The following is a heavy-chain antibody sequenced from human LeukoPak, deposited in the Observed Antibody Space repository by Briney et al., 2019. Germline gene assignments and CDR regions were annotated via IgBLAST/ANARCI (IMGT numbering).Heavy chain of an antibody. Sequence: GGSLRLSCAASGFTFSNYAMNWVRQAPGKGLEWVSYISSSGSTIYYADSVKGRFTISRDNAKNSLYLQMNSLRAEDTAVYYCARGLYDSSGYYYGAFDIWGQGTMVTVSS. D-gene: IGHD3-22*01. CDR1: GFTFSNYA. CDR3: ARGLYDSSGYYYGAFDI. CDR2: ISSSGSTI. J-gene: IGHJ3*02. V-gene: IGHV3-48*03.